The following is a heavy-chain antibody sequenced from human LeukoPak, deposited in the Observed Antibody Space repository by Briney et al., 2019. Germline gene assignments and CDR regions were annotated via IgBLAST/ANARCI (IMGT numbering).Heavy chain of an antibody. CDR3: AKGPVTTHAFDI. J-gene: IGHJ3*02. V-gene: IGHV3-23*01. CDR1: GFTFSSYA. CDR2: ISGSGGST. Sequence: GGSLRLSCAASGFTFSSYAMSWVRQAPGKGLEWVSAISGSGGSTYYADSLKVRFTISRHNSTNTLYLQMNSLRAEDTAVYYCAKGPVTTHAFDIWGQGTMVTVSS. D-gene: IGHD4-17*01.